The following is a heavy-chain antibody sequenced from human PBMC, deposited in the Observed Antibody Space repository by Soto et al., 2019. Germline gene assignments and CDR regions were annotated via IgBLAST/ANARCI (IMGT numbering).Heavy chain of an antibody. CDR1: GGTFSSYA. CDR2: IIPIFGTA. D-gene: IGHD4-17*01. CDR3: ARDEHYGDYDEYGMDV. Sequence: QVQLVQSGAEVKKPGSSVKVSCKASGGTFSSYAISWVRQAPGQGLEWMGGIIPIFGTANYAQKFQGRVTITADESASTAYMELSSLRSEDTAVYYCARDEHYGDYDEYGMDVWGQGTTVTVSS. V-gene: IGHV1-69*12. J-gene: IGHJ6*02.